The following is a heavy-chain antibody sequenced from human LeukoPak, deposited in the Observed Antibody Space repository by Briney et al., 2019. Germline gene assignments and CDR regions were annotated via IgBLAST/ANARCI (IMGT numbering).Heavy chain of an antibody. CDR3: ATKRGYSYGFLDY. CDR1: RFTFSRYG. V-gene: IGHV3-30*02. D-gene: IGHD5-18*01. J-gene: IGHJ4*02. CDR2: IRYDGSNK. Sequence: GGSLRLSCAASRFTFSRYGMHWVRQAPGKGLQWVAFIRYDGSNKYYADSVKGRFTISRDNSKNTLYLQMNSLRAEDTAVYYCATKRGYSYGFLDYWGQGTLVTVSS.